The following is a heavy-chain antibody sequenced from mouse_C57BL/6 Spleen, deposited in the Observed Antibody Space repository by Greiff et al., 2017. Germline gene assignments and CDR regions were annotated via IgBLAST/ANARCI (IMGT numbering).Heavy chain of an antibody. CDR2: FYPGSGSI. D-gene: IGHD2-2*01. J-gene: IGHJ1*03. CDR1: GYTFTEYT. CDR3: ARHKEGGYGCGGNWYFDV. V-gene: IGHV1-62-2*01. Sequence: QVQLQQSGAELVKPGASVKLSCKASGYTFTEYTIHWVKQRSGQGLEWIGWFYPGSGSIKYNEKFKDKATLTADKSSSTVYMELSRLTSEDSAVYFGARHKEGGYGCGGNWYFDVWGTGTTVTVSS.